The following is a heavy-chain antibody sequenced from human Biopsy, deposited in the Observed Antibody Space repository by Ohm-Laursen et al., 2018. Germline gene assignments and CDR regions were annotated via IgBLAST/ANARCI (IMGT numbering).Heavy chain of an antibody. J-gene: IGHJ3*02. Sequence: SLRLSCAASGFSFSSYGMHWVRQAPGKGLEWVAVLWYDGTNKYYADSVKGRFTISRDNSKNTLYLQMNSLRAEDTAMYYCARPTNARAGGAPFDIWGQGTMVAVSS. D-gene: IGHD1-1*01. CDR2: LWYDGTNK. CDR1: GFSFSSYG. CDR3: ARPTNARAGGAPFDI. V-gene: IGHV3-33*01.